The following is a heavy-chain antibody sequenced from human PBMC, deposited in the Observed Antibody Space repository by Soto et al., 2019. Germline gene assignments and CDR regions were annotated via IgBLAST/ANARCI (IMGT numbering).Heavy chain of an antibody. CDR1: GYTFTSYG. D-gene: IGHD3-10*01. V-gene: IGHV1-18*01. Sequence: QVQLVQSGAAVKKPGASVQVSCKASGYTFTSYGISWVRQAPGQGLEWMVWISAYNGNTNYAQKLQGRVTMTTDTATRTAYMERRSVRADDTAVYYCARDGEGYGSGNYFHNHKWFDPWGEGTLDTVSS. J-gene: IGHJ5*02. CDR3: ARDGEGYGSGNYFHNHKWFDP. CDR2: ISAYNGNT.